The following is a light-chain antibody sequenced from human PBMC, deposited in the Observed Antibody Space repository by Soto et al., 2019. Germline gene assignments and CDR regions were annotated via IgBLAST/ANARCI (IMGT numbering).Light chain of an antibody. CDR1: QSISSY. CDR3: QQSFSTPRT. CDR2: AAS. V-gene: IGKV1-39*01. Sequence: DIQMTQSPSSLSASVGDRVTITCLASQSISSYLNWYQQKPGKAPNLLIYAASSLQSGVPSRFSGSRFGTDFTLTISSLQPEDFATYYCQQSFSTPRTFGQGTKVDIK. J-gene: IGKJ1*01.